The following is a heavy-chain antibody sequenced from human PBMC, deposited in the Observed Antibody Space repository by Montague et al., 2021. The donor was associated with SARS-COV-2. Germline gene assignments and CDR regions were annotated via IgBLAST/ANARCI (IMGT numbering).Heavy chain of an antibody. J-gene: IGHJ6*02. V-gene: IGHV2-5*02. Sequence: PALVKPTQTLTLTCTFSGFSLSTSGVGVGWIRQPPGKALEWLALIYWDDGKRYSPSLKSRLTITKDTSKNQVVLTMTNMDPVDTATYYCAHSRITMVRGVINYYGMDVWGQGTAVTVSS. CDR3: AHSRITMVRGVINYYGMDV. D-gene: IGHD3-10*01. CDR2: IYWDDGK. CDR1: GFSLSTSGVG.